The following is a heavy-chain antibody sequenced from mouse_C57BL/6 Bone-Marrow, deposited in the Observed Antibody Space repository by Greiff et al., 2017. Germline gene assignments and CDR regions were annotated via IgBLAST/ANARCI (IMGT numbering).Heavy chain of an antibody. CDR3: TSGIYRVGADREYWYFDV. CDR2: IDPENGDT. V-gene: IGHV14-4*01. Sequence: VQLQQSGAELVRPGASVKLSCTASGFNIKDDYMHWVKQRPEQGLEWIGWIDPENGDTEYASKFQGKATITADTSSNTAYLQLSSLTSEDTAVYYCTSGIYRVGADREYWYFDVWGTGTT. D-gene: IGHD1-1*01. J-gene: IGHJ1*03. CDR1: GFNIKDDY.